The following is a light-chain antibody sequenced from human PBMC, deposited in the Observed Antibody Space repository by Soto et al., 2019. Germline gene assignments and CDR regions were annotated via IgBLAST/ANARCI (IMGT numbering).Light chain of an antibody. CDR3: QQYNNWPIT. Sequence: DKVMTQSSATLSLTPGDTATLSCRASQSVSSNLAWYQQKPGQAPRLLIYAASTRATDIPARFSGSGSGTEFTLTISSLQSEDFAIYFCQQYNNWPITFGQGTRLEIK. J-gene: IGKJ5*01. V-gene: IGKV3-15*01. CDR2: AAS. CDR1: QSVSSN.